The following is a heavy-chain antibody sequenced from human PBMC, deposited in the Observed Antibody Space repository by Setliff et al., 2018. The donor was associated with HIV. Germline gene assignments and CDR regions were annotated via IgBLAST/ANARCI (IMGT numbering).Heavy chain of an antibody. J-gene: IGHJ3*02. CDR2: ISAYNGNT. D-gene: IGHD6-13*01. CDR1: GYTFTSYG. Sequence: ASVKVSCKASGYTFTSYGISWVRQAPGQGLEWMGWISAYNGNTNYAQKLQGRVTMTTDTSTSTAYMELRSLRSVDTAVYYCARGADIAAAGQAKGGAFDIWGQGTMVTVSS. CDR3: ARGADIAAAGQAKGGAFDI. V-gene: IGHV1-18*01.